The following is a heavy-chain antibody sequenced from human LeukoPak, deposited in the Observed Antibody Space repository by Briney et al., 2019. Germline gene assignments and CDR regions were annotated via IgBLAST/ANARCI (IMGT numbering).Heavy chain of an antibody. Sequence: ASVKVSCKASGGTFISYAISWVRQAPGQGLEWMGGIIPIFGTANYAQKFQGRVTITTDESTSTAYMELSSLGSEDTAVYYCARQYYDFWSGYLKNYYYYYMDVWGKGTTVTVSS. CDR3: ARQYYDFWSGYLKNYYYYYMDV. CDR2: IIPIFGTA. V-gene: IGHV1-69*05. J-gene: IGHJ6*03. D-gene: IGHD3-3*01. CDR1: GGTFISYA.